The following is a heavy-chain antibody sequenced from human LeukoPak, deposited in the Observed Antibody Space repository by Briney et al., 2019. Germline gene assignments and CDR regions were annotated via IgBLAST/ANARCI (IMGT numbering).Heavy chain of an antibody. V-gene: IGHV4-59*01. CDR1: GGSISDYY. CDR2: IRASGTT. D-gene: IGHD3-9*01. CDR3: AVGDIDWLRSPGTLYYIDQ. Sequence: SETLSLTCTVSGGSISDYYWSWIRQPPGRGLEWVGYIRASGTTNYKSSLKSRVSISLDTSKNLFSLRLTSVTAADTAVYYCAVGDIDWLRSPGTLYYIDQWGPGTLVTVSS. J-gene: IGHJ4*02.